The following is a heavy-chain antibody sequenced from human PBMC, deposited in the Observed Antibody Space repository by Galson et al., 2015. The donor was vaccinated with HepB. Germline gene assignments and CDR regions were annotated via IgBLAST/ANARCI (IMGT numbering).Heavy chain of an antibody. CDR3: ARGGGLWFGELSPHDAFDI. D-gene: IGHD3-10*01. V-gene: IGHV7-4-1*02. CDR1: GYTFTSYA. CDR2: INTNTGNP. Sequence: SVKVSCKASGYTFTSYAMNWVRQAPGQGLEWMGWINTNTGNPTYAQGFTGRFVFSLDTSVSTAYLQISSLKAEDTAVYYCARGGGLWFGELSPHDAFDIWGQGTMVTVSS. J-gene: IGHJ3*02.